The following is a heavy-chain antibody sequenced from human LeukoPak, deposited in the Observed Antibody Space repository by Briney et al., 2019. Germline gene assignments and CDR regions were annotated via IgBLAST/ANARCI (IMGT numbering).Heavy chain of an antibody. CDR1: GLALSAYK. D-gene: IGHD2-15*01. CDR3: VVGGSPGY. J-gene: IGHJ4*02. V-gene: IGHV3-74*01. CDR2: ISTDGYTT. Sequence: PGGSLRLSCAASGLALSAYKMHWVRQAPRKGLVWVSRISTDGYTTDYADFVQGRFTASRDNTKNTWSLEMNSLRAEDTAVYYCVVGGSPGYWGKGTLVTVSS.